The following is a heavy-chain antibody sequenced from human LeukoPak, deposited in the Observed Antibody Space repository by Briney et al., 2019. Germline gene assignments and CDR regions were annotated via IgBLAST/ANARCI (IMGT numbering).Heavy chain of an antibody. D-gene: IGHD2-2*01. J-gene: IGHJ4*02. Sequence: PGGSLRLSCAASGFIFSTCAMGWVRQAPGKGLGWVSATSGSGGSTFYADSVKGRFTISRDNSKNTVYLQMSGLRAEDTALYYCAKAHCSPTSCSRIDYWGQGTLVTVSS. CDR3: AKAHCSPTSCSRIDY. CDR1: GFIFSTCA. V-gene: IGHV3-23*01. CDR2: TSGSGGST.